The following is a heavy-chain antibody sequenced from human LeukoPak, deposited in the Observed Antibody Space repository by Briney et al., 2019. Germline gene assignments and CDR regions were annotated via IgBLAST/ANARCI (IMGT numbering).Heavy chain of an antibody. V-gene: IGHV5-51*01. D-gene: IGHD2-15*01. CDR1: GYSFTSYW. CDR3: ARHGRGCSGGSCYIWGVRVSDYYYRIHV. Sequence: GASLNISCEASGYSFTSYWIWWGRQLRGRGLGWVGIIYPGGSDTRYSPAFQGQDSISADKSIRPAYLQWSRLKASDTPMYYRARHGRGCSGGSCYIWGVRVSDYYYRIHVWRQGTTVSV. CDR2: IYPGGSDT. J-gene: IGHJ6*02.